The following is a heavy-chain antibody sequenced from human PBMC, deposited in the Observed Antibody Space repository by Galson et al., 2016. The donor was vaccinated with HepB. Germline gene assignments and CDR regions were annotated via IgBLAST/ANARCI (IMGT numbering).Heavy chain of an antibody. D-gene: IGHD3-16*01. Sequence: SLRLSCAASGFTFNKVWMSWVRQAPGKGLEWVGRIHSRTDGGTTDYAAPVEGRFIVPRDDSKNTLYLQMNSLKIEDTAVYYFKTRIDHFAGDRWGQGTRVTVSS. CDR3: KTRIDHFAGDR. J-gene: IGHJ4*02. CDR1: GFTFNKVW. V-gene: IGHV3-15*01. CDR2: IHSRTDGGTT.